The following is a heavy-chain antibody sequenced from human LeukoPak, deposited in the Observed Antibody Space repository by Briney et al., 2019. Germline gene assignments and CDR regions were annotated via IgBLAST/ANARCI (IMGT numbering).Heavy chain of an antibody. V-gene: IGHV3-74*01. CDR1: GFTFSSYA. CDR3: ARVRAPGPFDY. CDR2: INSDGSST. D-gene: IGHD1-14*01. Sequence: GGSLRLSCAASGFTFSSYAMSWVRQAPGKGLVWVSRINSDGSSTSYADSVKGRFTISRDNAKNTLYLQMNSLRAEDTAVYYCARVRAPGPFDYWGQGTLVTVSS. J-gene: IGHJ4*02.